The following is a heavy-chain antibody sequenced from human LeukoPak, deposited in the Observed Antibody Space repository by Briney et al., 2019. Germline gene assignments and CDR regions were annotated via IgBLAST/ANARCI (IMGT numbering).Heavy chain of an antibody. CDR2: LYHSDTV. Sequence: PSETLSLTCAVSGYSISNGYYWVWIRQPPGKGLEWIVSLYHSDTVYYNTALESRVSMSVDTSKNQFTLKLSFVTAADTAVYYCARQHDSYYYYYIDVWGSGTPVTVSS. V-gene: IGHV4-38-2*01. J-gene: IGHJ6*03. CDR3: ARQHDSYYYYYIDV. CDR1: GYSISNGYY.